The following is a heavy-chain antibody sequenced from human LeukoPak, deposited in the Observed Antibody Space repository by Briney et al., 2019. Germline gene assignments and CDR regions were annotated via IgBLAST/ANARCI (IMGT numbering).Heavy chain of an antibody. J-gene: IGHJ4*02. V-gene: IGHV4-39*01. CDR2: IYYSGST. CDR3: ACTRDDYDFWSGYYTHTVFDY. CDR1: GGSISSSSYY. Sequence: SQTLSLTCTVSGGSISSSSYYWGWIRQPPGKGLEWIGSIYYSGSTYYNPSLKSRVTISVDTSKNQFSLKLSSVTAADTAVYYCACTRDDYDFWSGYYTHTVFDYWGQGTLVTVSS. D-gene: IGHD3-3*01.